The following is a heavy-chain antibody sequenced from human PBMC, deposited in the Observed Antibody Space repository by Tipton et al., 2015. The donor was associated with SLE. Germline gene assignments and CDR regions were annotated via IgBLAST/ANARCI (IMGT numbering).Heavy chain of an antibody. CDR1: GFTFSTYS. V-gene: IGHV3-21*01. D-gene: IGHD2-15*01. J-gene: IGHJ4*02. Sequence: SLRLSCAASGFTFSTYSMSWVRQAPGKGLEWVSYISSDSSYIYYADSLKGRFTISRDNTQNSLYLQMNSLRAEDTAVYYCAGGPPGLVDNWGQGTLVTVSS. CDR2: ISSDSSYI. CDR3: AGGPPGLVDN.